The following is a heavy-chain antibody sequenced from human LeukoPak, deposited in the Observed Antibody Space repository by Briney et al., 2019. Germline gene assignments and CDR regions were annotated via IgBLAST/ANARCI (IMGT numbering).Heavy chain of an antibody. V-gene: IGHV1-69*05. CDR3: ARWADIVVVPAANDWFDP. D-gene: IGHD2-2*01. CDR1: GGTFSSYA. J-gene: IGHJ5*02. Sequence: SVKVSCKASGGTFSSYAISWVRQAPGQGLEWMGGIIPIFGTANYAQKFQGRVTITTDESTSTAYLELSRLRSDDTAVYYCARWADIVVVPAANDWFDPWGQGTLVTVSS. CDR2: IIPIFGTA.